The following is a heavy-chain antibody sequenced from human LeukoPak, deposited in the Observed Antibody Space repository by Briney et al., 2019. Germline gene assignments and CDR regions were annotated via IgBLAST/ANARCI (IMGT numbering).Heavy chain of an antibody. Sequence: GGSLRLSCAASGFTFSSYAMSWVRQAPGKGLEWVTYISSSGSTIYYADYVKGRFTVSRDNAKNSLYLQMNNLRAEDTALYYCGRDRVGGRGYSLDYLGQGTLVTVSS. D-gene: IGHD5-18*01. CDR1: GFTFSSYA. J-gene: IGHJ4*02. CDR2: ISSSGSTI. V-gene: IGHV3-48*03. CDR3: GRDRVGGRGYSLDY.